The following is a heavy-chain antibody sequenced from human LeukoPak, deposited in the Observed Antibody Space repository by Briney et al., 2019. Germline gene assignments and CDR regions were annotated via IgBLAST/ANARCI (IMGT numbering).Heavy chain of an antibody. CDR3: ARGEDIVVVVAATRGGAFDI. CDR2: MNPNSGNT. J-gene: IGHJ3*02. CDR1: GYTFTSYD. V-gene: IGHV1-8*01. D-gene: IGHD2-15*01. Sequence: EASVKVSCKASGYTFTSYDINWVRQATGQGLEWMGWMNPNSGNTGYAQKFQGRVTMTRNTPISTAYMELSSLRSEDTAVYYCARGEDIVVVVAATRGGAFDIWGQGTMVTVSS.